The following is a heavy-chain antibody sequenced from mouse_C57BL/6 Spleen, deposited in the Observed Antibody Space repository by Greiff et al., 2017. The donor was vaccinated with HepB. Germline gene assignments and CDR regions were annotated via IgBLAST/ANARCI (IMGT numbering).Heavy chain of an antibody. V-gene: IGHV1-7*01. Sequence: QVQLKQSGAELAKPGASVKLSCKASGYTFTSYWMHWVKQRPGQGLEWIGYINPSSGYTKYNQKFKDKATLTADKSSSTAYMQLSSLTYEDSAVYYCASSDLILYYFDYWGQGTTLTVSS. D-gene: IGHD1-2*01. CDR3: ASSDLILYYFDY. CDR2: INPSSGYT. CDR1: GYTFTSYW. J-gene: IGHJ2*01.